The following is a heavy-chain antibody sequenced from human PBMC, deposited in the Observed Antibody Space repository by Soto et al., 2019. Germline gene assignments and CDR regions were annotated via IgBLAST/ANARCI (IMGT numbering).Heavy chain of an antibody. CDR3: ARGRYGDY. Sequence: QVHLVQSGAEVKKPGASVKVSCQASGYAFTTYGITWVRQAPGQGLEWMGWISAHNGNTNYAQKLQGRVTVTRDTSASTAYMELRSLRSDGTVVYYCARGRYGDYWGQGALVTVSS. D-gene: IGHD1-1*01. V-gene: IGHV1-18*01. CDR2: ISAHNGNT. J-gene: IGHJ4*02. CDR1: GYAFTTYG.